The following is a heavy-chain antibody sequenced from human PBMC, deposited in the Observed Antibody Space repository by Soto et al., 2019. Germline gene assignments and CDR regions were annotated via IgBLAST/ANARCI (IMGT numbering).Heavy chain of an antibody. V-gene: IGHV3-23*01. CDR2: ISGSGDTI. J-gene: IGHJ4*02. CDR1: GFTFSSYA. D-gene: IGHD1-26*01. Sequence: EVQLLESGGGLVQPGGSLRLSCAPSGFTFSSYAMSWVRQAPGKGLEWVSSISGSGDTIYYADFVKGRFTISRDNSKNTLYLQRNSLRAEDTALYYCVKGPGRYSDCDDWGQGTLVTVSS. CDR3: VKGPGRYSDCDD.